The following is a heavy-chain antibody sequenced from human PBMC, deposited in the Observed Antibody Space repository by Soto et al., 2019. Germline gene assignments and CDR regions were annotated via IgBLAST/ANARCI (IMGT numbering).Heavy chain of an antibody. CDR3: ARDEAHYDFWSGYYSGCCYYYGMDV. CDR1: GGAFSSYA. J-gene: IGHJ6*02. CDR2: IIPIFGTA. V-gene: IGHV1-69*06. D-gene: IGHD3-3*01. Sequence: SVKVSCKASGGAFSSYAISWVRQAPGQGLEWMGGIIPIFGTANYAQKFQGRVTITADKSTSTAYMELSSLRSEDTAVYYCARDEAHYDFWSGYYSGCCYYYGMDVWGQGTTVPVSS.